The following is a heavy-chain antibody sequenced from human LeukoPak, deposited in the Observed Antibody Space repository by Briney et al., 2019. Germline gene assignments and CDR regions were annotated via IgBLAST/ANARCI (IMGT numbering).Heavy chain of an antibody. CDR1: GGTFSSYA. CDR3: ARVMSSRNWFDP. J-gene: IGHJ5*02. Sequence: SVKVSCKASGGTFSSYAISWVRQAPGQGLEWMGRIIPILGIADYAQKFQGRVTFTADKSTSTAYMELSSLRSEDAAVYYCARVMSSRNWFDPWGQGTLVTVSS. CDR2: IIPILGIA. V-gene: IGHV1-69*04. D-gene: IGHD3-16*01.